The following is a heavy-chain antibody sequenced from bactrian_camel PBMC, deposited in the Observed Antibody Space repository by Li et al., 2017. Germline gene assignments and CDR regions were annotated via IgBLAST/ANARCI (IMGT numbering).Heavy chain of an antibody. CDR3: AAFERVAPGTLNCGFALRSDVYDF. D-gene: IGHD6*01. CDR2: IYTFGGRT. Sequence: DVQLVESGGGSVQAGGSLRLSCATSGYTYYTYRVGWFRQAPGKEREGVARIYTFGGRTYYADSVKGRFTISRDNAENTLYLQMNSLKPEDTAMYYCAAFERVAPGTLNCGFALRSDVYDFWGQGTQVTVS. CDR1: GYTYYTYR. V-gene: IGHV3S66*01. J-gene: IGHJ4*01.